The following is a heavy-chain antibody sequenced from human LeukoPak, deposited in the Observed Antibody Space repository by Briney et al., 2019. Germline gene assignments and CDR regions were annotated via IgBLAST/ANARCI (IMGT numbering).Heavy chain of an antibody. Sequence: PSETLSLTCTVSGGSISSYYWSWIRQPPGKGLEWIGYIYYSGSTNYNPSLKSRVTISVDTSKNQFSLKLSSVTAADTAVYYCAREIAMVRGVTHFDYWGQGTLVTVSS. D-gene: IGHD3-10*01. CDR1: GGSISSYY. CDR3: AREIAMVRGVTHFDY. V-gene: IGHV4-59*01. J-gene: IGHJ4*02. CDR2: IYYSGST.